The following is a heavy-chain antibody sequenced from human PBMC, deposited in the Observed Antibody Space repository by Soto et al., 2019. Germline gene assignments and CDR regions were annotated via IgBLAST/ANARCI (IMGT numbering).Heavy chain of an antibody. D-gene: IGHD3-3*01. CDR2: ISGSGGST. CDR1: GFTFSSYA. Sequence: GGSLRLSCAASGFTFSSYAMSWVRQAPGKGLEWVSAISGSGGSTYYADSVKGRFTISRDNSKNTLYLQMNSLRAEDTAVYYCAKGDYDFWSGYPYYGMDVWGQGTTVTVSS. CDR3: AKGDYDFWSGYPYYGMDV. J-gene: IGHJ6*02. V-gene: IGHV3-23*01.